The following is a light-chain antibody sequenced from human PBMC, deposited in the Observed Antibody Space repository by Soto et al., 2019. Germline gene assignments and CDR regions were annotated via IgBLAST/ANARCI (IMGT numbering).Light chain of an antibody. CDR1: QDISNY. CDR3: QQTYSLPHT. Sequence: DIQMTQSPSSLSASVVDRVTITCQASQDISNYLNWYQQKPGKAPKLLIYDASNLETGVPSRFSGSGSGSDFTLTVRNLQPEDFATYYCQQTYSLPHTFGQGTKVDI. V-gene: IGKV1-33*01. J-gene: IGKJ1*01. CDR2: DAS.